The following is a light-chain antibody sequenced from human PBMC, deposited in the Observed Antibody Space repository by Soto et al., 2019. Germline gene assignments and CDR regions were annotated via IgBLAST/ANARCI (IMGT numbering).Light chain of an antibody. CDR3: QQYNNYFT. CDR1: QSISFW. CDR2: RAS. J-gene: IGKJ2*01. V-gene: IGKV1-5*03. Sequence: DIQMTQSPSTLSAYVGDRVTITCRASQSISFWLAWYQQKPGRAPKLLIYRASTLESGVQSRFSGSGSGTEFSLTISSLQPDDFATYYCQQYNNYFTFGQGTKLEIK.